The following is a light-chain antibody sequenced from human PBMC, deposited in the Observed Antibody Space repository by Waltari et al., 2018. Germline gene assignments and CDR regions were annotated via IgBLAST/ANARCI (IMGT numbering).Light chain of an antibody. V-gene: IGLV2-11*01. J-gene: IGLJ2*01. CDR3: CSYAGSYTFVV. CDR2: DVS. CDR1: SSDVGGYNY. Sequence: QSALTQPRSVSGSPGQSVTISCTGTSSDVGGYNYVSWYQQHPCKAPKLMMYDVSRQPSGVPGRFAGSKSGNPACLTISGLQAEDEADYYCCSYAGSYTFVVFGGGTKLTVL.